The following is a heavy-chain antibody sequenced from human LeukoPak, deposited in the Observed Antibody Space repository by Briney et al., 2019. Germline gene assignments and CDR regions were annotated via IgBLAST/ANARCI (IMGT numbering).Heavy chain of an antibody. CDR1: GGSISSYY. J-gene: IGHJ6*03. D-gene: IGHD3-3*01. Sequence: SETLSLTCTVSGGSISSYYWSWIRQPPGKGLEWIAYIYYSGGTNYNPSLKSRVTISLDTSKNQFSLKLSSVTAADTAVYYCARLVGYYDFWSGSPNYYYYYMDVWGKGTTVTVSS. CDR2: IYYSGGT. V-gene: IGHV4-59*08. CDR3: ARLVGYYDFWSGSPNYYYYYMDV.